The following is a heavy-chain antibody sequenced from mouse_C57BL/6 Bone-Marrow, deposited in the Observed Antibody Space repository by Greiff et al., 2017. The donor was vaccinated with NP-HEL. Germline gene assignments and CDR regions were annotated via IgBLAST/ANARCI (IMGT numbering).Heavy chain of an antibody. Sequence: QVQLQQPGAELVMPGASVKLSCKASGYTFTSYWMHWVKQRPGQGLEWIGELDPSDSYTNYNQKFKGKSTLTLDKSSSTAYMQLSSLTSEDSAVYYCARYPLYYGSSPWYFDVWGTGTTVTVSS. D-gene: IGHD1-1*01. CDR1: GYTFTSYW. CDR2: LDPSDSYT. CDR3: ARYPLYYGSSPWYFDV. J-gene: IGHJ1*03. V-gene: IGHV1-69*01.